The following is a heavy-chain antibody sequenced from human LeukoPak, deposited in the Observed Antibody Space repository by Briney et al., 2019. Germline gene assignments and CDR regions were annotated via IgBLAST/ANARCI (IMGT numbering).Heavy chain of an antibody. CDR3: ATTVDSSSFVWFDP. Sequence: PSETLSLTCTVSGGSISSYYWSWIRQPPGEGLGWVGYIYYSGSTNYNPSLKSRVTISVDTSKNQFSLKLSSVTAADTAVYYCATTVDSSSFVWFDPWGQGTLVTVSS. CDR1: GGSISSYY. V-gene: IGHV4-59*01. J-gene: IGHJ5*02. D-gene: IGHD6-13*01. CDR2: IYYSGST.